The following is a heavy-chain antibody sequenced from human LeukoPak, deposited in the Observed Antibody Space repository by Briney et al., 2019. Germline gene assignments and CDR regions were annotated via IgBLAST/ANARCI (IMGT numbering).Heavy chain of an antibody. CDR2: ISAYNGNT. Sequence: GASVKVSCTASGYTFTSYGISWVRQAPGQGLEWMGWISAYNGNTNYAQKLQGRVTMTTDTSTSTAYMKLRSLRSDDTAVYYCARDGGFDPDYYFAYWGEGTLVTVSP. V-gene: IGHV1-18*04. CDR1: GYTFTSYG. J-gene: IGHJ4*02. CDR3: ARDGGFDPDYYFAY. D-gene: IGHD3-16*01.